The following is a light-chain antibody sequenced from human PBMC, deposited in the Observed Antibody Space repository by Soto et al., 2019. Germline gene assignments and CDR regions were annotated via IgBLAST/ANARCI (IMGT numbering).Light chain of an antibody. Sequence: MMTQSTFSLAVTPGGPASISCSSGQGLLHRNGKNYLDWYLQKPGQAPQLLIYLGSSRASGVPSRFSGSGSGTDFTLTISSLEPEDVAPYYCQKYDSAPLTFGEGTKVDI. CDR3: QKYDSAPLT. CDR2: LGS. V-gene: IGKV2-28*01. J-gene: IGKJ4*01. CDR1: QGLLHRNGKNY.